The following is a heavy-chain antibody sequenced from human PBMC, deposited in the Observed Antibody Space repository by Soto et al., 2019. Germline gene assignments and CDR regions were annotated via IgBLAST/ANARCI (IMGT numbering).Heavy chain of an antibody. D-gene: IGHD3-16*01. J-gene: IGHJ3*02. V-gene: IGHV1-3*01. CDR3: GRDVSKGEIRGFDI. CDR1: GYTFTSYA. Sequence: ASVKVSCKASGYTFTSYAMHWVRPAPGQRREWMGWINAGNGNTKYSQKFQGRVTITRDTSASTAYMELSSLRSEDTAVYYCGRDVSKGEIRGFDIWGQGKMVT. CDR2: INAGNGNT.